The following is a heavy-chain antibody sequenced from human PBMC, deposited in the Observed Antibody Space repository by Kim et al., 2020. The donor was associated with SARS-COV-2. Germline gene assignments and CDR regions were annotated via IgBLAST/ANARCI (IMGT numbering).Heavy chain of an antibody. D-gene: IGHD2-15*01. V-gene: IGHV3-11*06. J-gene: IGHJ4*02. Sequence: GGSLRLSCAASGFTFSDYYMSWIRQAPGKGLEWVSYISSSSSYTNYADSVKGRFTISRDNAKNSLYLQMNSLRAEDTAVYYCGLAATLWDVVYWGQGTLVTVSS. CDR1: GFTFSDYY. CDR3: GLAATLWDVVY. CDR2: ISSSSSYT.